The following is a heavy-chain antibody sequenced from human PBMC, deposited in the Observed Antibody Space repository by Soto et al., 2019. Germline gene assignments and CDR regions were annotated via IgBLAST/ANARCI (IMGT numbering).Heavy chain of an antibody. D-gene: IGHD3-22*01. Sequence: QVQLQESGPGLVKPSQTLSLTCTVSGGSISSGDYYWSWIRQPPGKGLEWIGYIYYSGSTYYNPSLKTRVTISVDTSKNQSSLKLSSVTAADTAVYYCAREGQARYYYDSSGYYYLDYWGQGTLVTVSS. CDR3: AREGQARYYYDSSGYYYLDY. CDR2: IYYSGST. V-gene: IGHV4-30-4*01. J-gene: IGHJ4*02. CDR1: GGSISSGDYY.